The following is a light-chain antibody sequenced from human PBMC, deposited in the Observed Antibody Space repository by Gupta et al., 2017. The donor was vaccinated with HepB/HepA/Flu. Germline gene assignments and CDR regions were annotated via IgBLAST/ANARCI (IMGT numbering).Light chain of an antibody. CDR2: GAS. J-gene: IGKJ3*01. V-gene: IGKV1-27*01. Sequence: DIQMTQFPPSLSASVGDRVTITCRASQDISNYLAWYQQKPGKVPKLLIFGASTLQSGVPSRFSGSRSGADFTLTIGGLQPEDVATYYCQKYNSAPFTFGPGTKMDVK. CDR1: QDISNY. CDR3: QKYNSAPFT.